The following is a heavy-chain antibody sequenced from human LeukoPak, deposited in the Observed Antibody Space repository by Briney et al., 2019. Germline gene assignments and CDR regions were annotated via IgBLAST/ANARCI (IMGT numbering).Heavy chain of an antibody. CDR2: ISAYDGNT. J-gene: IGHJ4*02. D-gene: IGHD3-16*02. CDR1: GYTFTSYG. CDR3: ARVRVWGSYRPRYFDY. V-gene: IGHV1-18*01. Sequence: GASVKVSCKASGYTFTSYGISWVPQAPGQGLEWMGWISAYDGNTNYAQKLQGRVTMTTDTSTSTAYMELRSLRSDDTAVYYCARVRVWGSYRPRYFDYWGQGTLVTVSS.